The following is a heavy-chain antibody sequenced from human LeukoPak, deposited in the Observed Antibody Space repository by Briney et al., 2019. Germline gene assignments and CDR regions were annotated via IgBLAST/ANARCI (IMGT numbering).Heavy chain of an antibody. V-gene: IGHV3-53*01. D-gene: IGHD3-3*01. Sequence: GGSLRLSCAASGFTFSSYRMSWVRQAPGKGLEWVSVIYSGGSTYYADSVKGRFTISRDNSKNTLYLQMNSLRAEDTAVYYCAREYYDFWSGRPYYMDVWGKGTTVTVSS. CDR1: GFTFSSYR. CDR2: IYSGGST. J-gene: IGHJ6*03. CDR3: AREYYDFWSGRPYYMDV.